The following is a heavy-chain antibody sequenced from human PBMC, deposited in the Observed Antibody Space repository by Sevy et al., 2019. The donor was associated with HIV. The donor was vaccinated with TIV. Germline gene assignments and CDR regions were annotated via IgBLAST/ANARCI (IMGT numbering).Heavy chain of an antibody. CDR3: ALERLSSDVAEYFEN. D-gene: IGHD1-1*01. V-gene: IGHV3-30-3*01. J-gene: IGHJ1*01. CDR2: ISYDGINE. Sequence: GGSLRLSCAASGFTFSYFSMHWVRQAPGKGLEWVATISYDGINEHYADSVKGRFTISRDNSKNALYLQMNSLRAEDTAVYSCALERLSSDVAEYFENWGQGTLVTVSS. CDR1: GFTFSYFS.